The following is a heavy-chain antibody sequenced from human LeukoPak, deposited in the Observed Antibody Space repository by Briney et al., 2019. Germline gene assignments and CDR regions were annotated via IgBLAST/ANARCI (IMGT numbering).Heavy chain of an antibody. D-gene: IGHD3-16*02. J-gene: IGHJ5*01. V-gene: IGHV3-20*04. CDR2: INWNGDST. CDR3: ARDKYKSFVWGSHRYFAS. CDR1: GFTFEDYG. Sequence: PGGSLRLSCAASGFTFEDYGMSWVRHAPGKRLEWVSGINWNGDSTVYADSVKGRFSISRDNAKNSLYLQMNSLRAEDTALYYCARDKYKSFVWGSHRYFASWGQGIQVIVSS.